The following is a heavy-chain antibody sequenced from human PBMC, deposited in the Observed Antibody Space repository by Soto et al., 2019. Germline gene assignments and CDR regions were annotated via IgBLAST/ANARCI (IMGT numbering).Heavy chain of an antibody. D-gene: IGHD5-18*01. CDR1: GGSISSGGYY. V-gene: IGHV4-31*02. CDR3: ARDLGYSYPNWFDP. J-gene: IGHJ5*02. CDR2: IYYSGST. Sequence: SETLSLTXTVSGGSISSGGYYWSWIRQHPGKGLEWIGYIYYSGSTYYNPSLKSRVTISVDTSKNQFSLKLSSVTAADTAVYYCARDLGYSYPNWFDPWGQGTLVTVSS.